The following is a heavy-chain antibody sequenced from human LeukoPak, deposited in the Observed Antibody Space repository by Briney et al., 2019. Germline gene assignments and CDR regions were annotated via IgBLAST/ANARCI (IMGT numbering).Heavy chain of an antibody. CDR1: GFTFSSYS. V-gene: IGHV3-21*01. CDR3: ARAAAGRNAFDY. CDR2: ISSSSSYI. J-gene: IGHJ4*02. D-gene: IGHD6-13*01. Sequence: PGGSLRLSCAASGFTFSSYSMNWVRQAPGKGLEWVSSISSSSSYIYYADSVKGRFTISGDNAKNSLYLQMNSLRAEDTAVYYCARAAAGRNAFDYWGQGTLVTVSS.